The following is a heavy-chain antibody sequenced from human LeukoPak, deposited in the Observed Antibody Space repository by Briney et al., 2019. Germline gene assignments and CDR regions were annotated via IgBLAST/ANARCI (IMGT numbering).Heavy chain of an antibody. Sequence: SETLSLTCTVSGGSISSYYWSRIRQPPGKGLEWIGYIYYSGSTNYNPSLKSRVTTSVDTSKNQFSLKLSSVTAADTAVYYCARGRITMIVNLAYFDYWGQGTLVTVSS. J-gene: IGHJ4*02. CDR2: IYYSGST. V-gene: IGHV4-59*01. D-gene: IGHD3-22*01. CDR3: ARGRITMIVNLAYFDY. CDR1: GGSISSYY.